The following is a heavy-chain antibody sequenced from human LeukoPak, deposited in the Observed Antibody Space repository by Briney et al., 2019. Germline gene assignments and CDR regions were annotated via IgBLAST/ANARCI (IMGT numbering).Heavy chain of an antibody. J-gene: IGHJ4*02. Sequence: ASVKVSCKASGYSFSIYGITWARQAPGQGLEYLGWISASDGTTNYAQKVQDRVTMTIDTSTSTAYLELRSLRSEDTAVYYCARCGAAVTTHFSHWGQGTLVTVSS. CDR1: GYSFSIYG. CDR2: ISASDGTT. CDR3: ARCGAAVTTHFSH. D-gene: IGHD4-17*01. V-gene: IGHV1-18*01.